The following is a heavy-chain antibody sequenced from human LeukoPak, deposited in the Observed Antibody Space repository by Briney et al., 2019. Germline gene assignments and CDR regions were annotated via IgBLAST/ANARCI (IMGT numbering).Heavy chain of an antibody. CDR1: GGPISSSSYY. D-gene: IGHD3-22*01. CDR3: ARHEIDSSGYYYEFNWFDP. Sequence: SETLSLTCTVSGGPISSSSYYWGWIRQPPGKGLEWNGSIYYSGSTYYNPSLKSRVTISVDTSKNQFSLKLSSVTAADTAVYYCARHEIDSSGYYYEFNWFDPWGQGTLVTVSS. V-gene: IGHV4-39*01. J-gene: IGHJ5*02. CDR2: IYYSGST.